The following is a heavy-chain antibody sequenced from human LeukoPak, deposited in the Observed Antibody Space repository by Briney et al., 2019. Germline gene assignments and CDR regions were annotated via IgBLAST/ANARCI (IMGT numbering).Heavy chain of an antibody. D-gene: IGHD4-17*01. J-gene: IGHJ4*02. V-gene: IGHV3-48*01. CDR1: GFTFSSYS. CDR2: ISSSSSTI. Sequence: GGSLRLSCAASGFTFSSYSMNWVRQAPGKGLDWVSYISSSSSTIYYADSVKGRFTISRDNAKNSLYLQMNSLRAEDTAVYYCARDAGGNNGYTVTTLNMDYWGQGTPVTVSS. CDR3: ARDAGGNNGYTVTTLNMDY.